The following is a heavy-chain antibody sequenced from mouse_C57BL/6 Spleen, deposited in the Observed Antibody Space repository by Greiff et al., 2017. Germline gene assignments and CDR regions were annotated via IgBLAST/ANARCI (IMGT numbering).Heavy chain of an antibody. CDR1: GYSITSDY. CDR2: ISYSGST. Sequence: EVHLVESGPGLAKPSQTLSLTCSVTGYSITSDYWNWIRKFPGNKLEYMGYISYSGSTYYNPSLKSRISITRDTSKNQYYLQLNSVTTEDTATYYCARSLYYDYDGDWYFDVWGTGTTVTVSS. D-gene: IGHD2-4*01. J-gene: IGHJ1*03. V-gene: IGHV3-8*01. CDR3: ARSLYYDYDGDWYFDV.